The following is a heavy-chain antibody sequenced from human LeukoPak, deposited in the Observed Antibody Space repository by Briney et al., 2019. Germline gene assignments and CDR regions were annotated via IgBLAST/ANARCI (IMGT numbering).Heavy chain of an antibody. V-gene: IGHV3-48*03. J-gene: IGHJ1*01. Sequence: GGSLRLSCAASGLTFSSYEMNWVRQAPGKGLEWVSYISSSGSTIYYADSVKGRFTISRDNSKNTLYLQMNSLRAEDTAVYYCAKGLRITMIVVVNGYFQHWGQGTLVTVSS. D-gene: IGHD3-22*01. CDR3: AKGLRITMIVVVNGYFQH. CDR2: ISSSGSTI. CDR1: GLTFSSYE.